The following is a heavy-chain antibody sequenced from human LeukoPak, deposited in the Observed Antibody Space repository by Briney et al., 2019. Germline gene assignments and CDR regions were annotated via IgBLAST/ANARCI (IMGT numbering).Heavy chain of an antibody. CDR3: ARAGQFISARPITFDY. J-gene: IGHJ4*02. CDR2: FYYSGST. D-gene: IGHD6-6*01. CDR1: GGSISNYY. Sequence: KSSETLSLTCTVSGGSISNYYWCWIRQPPGKGLEWIGFFYYSGSTNSNPSLKSRVTISLDTSKNQLSLKLSSVTAADTAVYYCARAGQFISARPITFDYWGQGTLVTVSS. V-gene: IGHV4-59*01.